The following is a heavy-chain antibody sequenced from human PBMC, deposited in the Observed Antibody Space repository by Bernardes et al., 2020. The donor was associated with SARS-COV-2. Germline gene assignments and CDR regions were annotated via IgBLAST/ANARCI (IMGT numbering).Heavy chain of an antibody. CDR3: ASNFGRRVYYYYYGMDV. Sequence: APVKVSCKASGYTFTGYYMHWVRQAPGQGLEWMGWINPNSGGTNYAQKFQGRVTMTRDTSISTAYMELSRLRSDDTAVYYCASNFGRRVYYYYYGMDVWGQGTTVTVSS. D-gene: IGHD3-10*01. J-gene: IGHJ6*02. V-gene: IGHV1-2*02. CDR2: INPNSGGT. CDR1: GYTFTGYY.